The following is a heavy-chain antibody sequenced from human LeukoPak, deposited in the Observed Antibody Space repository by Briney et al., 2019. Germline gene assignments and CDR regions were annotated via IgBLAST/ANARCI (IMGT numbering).Heavy chain of an antibody. Sequence: GGSLRLSCAASGFTFNNYVMHWVRQAPGKGLEHVSIISSNGDGTYYASSVEGRFAISRDNSKNTLYLQLGSLRPDDMAVYYCVRSRSGYNVRDFWGQGTLVTV. CDR2: ISSNGDGT. D-gene: IGHD5-24*01. CDR1: GFTFNNYV. J-gene: IGHJ4*02. V-gene: IGHV3-64*01. CDR3: VRSRSGYNVRDF.